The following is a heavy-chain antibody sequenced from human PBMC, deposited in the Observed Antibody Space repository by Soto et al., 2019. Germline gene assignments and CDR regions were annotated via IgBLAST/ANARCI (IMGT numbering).Heavy chain of an antibody. CDR1: GGSISENY. CDR2: IRYSGST. J-gene: IGHJ4*02. Sequence: SETLSLTCTVSGGSISENYWAWIRQSPGKGLEWIGNIRYSGSTNYNPSLKSRVTISIDTSNNQFSLNLSSVTAADSAVYYCARATLHSGKLSLYRPFDYWGQGTLVTVS. V-gene: IGHV4-59*01. CDR3: ARATLHSGKLSLYRPFDY. D-gene: IGHD3-10*01.